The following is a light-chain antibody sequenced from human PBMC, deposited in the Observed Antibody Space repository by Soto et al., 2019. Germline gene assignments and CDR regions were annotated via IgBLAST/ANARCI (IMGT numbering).Light chain of an antibody. CDR3: QSYDSSLTNAV. CDR2: GNN. CDR1: SSNIGAGYD. J-gene: IGLJ2*01. V-gene: IGLV1-40*01. Sequence: QPVLTQPPSVSGAPGQTITISCNGSSSNIGAGYDVHWYQQLPGRAPKLLIYGNNNRPSGVPDRFSGSKSGTSVSLAITGLRVEDEDDYHCQSYDSSLTNAVFGGGTKLTVL.